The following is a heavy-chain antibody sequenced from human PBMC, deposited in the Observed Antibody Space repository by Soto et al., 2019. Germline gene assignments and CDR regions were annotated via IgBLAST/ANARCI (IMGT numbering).Heavy chain of an antibody. D-gene: IGHD3-3*01. CDR3: ARQWGYYDFWSGHSGYGMDV. CDR2: IYYSGST. V-gene: IGHV4-39*01. Sequence: QLQLQESGPGLVKPSETLSLTCTVSGGSISSSSYYWGWIRQPPGKGLEWIGSIYYSGSTYYNPSLQGRVTIAVDTSKNQFSLKLSSVTAADTAVYYCARQWGYYDFWSGHSGYGMDVWGQGTTVTVSS. CDR1: GGSISSSSYY. J-gene: IGHJ6*02.